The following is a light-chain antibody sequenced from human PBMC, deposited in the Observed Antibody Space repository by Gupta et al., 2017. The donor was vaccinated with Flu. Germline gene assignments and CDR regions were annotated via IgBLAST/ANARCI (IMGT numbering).Light chain of an antibody. CDR3: QQSFSTPWT. Sequence: PSSLSASIGDRVTITCRASHTITRYLNWYQQKPGKAPNLLIYAASNLQSGVPSRFIGSGSGTDFTLTISGLQPEDSATYYCQQSFSTPWTLGQGTKVEF. CDR1: HTITRY. V-gene: IGKV1-39*01. CDR2: AAS. J-gene: IGKJ1*01.